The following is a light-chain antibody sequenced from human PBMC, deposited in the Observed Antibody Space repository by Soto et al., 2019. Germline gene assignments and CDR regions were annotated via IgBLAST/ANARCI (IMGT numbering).Light chain of an antibody. CDR3: QRYGSSPPFT. J-gene: IGKJ2*01. Sequence: EIVLTQSPGTLSLSPGERATLSCRASQRISSRYLAWYQKQPGQAPRLLISGASTSATGIPDSCSGSGSGTVFTLTSSRLEPDYVVFYFCQRYGSSPPFTFGQGTKVEI. CDR1: QRISSRY. V-gene: IGKV3-20*01. CDR2: GAS.